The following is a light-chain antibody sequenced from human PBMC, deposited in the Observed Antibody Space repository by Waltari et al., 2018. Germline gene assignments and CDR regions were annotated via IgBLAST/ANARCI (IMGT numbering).Light chain of an antibody. CDR2: QDS. CDR3: QAWDSSTMV. J-gene: IGLJ2*01. CDR1: QLGATY. Sequence: SYELTQPPSVSVSPGPTASITCSGDQLGATYACWYQQKPGQSPVLVIYQDSKRPSGIPERFSGSNSGNTATLTISGTQAMDEADYYCQAWDSSTMVFGGGTKLTVL. V-gene: IGLV3-1*01.